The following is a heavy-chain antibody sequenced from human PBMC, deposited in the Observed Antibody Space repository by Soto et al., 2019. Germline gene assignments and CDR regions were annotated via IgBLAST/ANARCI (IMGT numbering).Heavy chain of an antibody. D-gene: IGHD3-22*01. CDR1: GFTLRNHG. J-gene: IGHJ2*01. V-gene: IGHV3-30*18. Sequence: QVQLVESGGGVVQPGRSLRLSCAASGFTLRNHGMHWVRQAPGKGLEWVAVISFDGRDEYYANSVKGRFTVSRDNSRNTVYLQMNSLKHEDTAVYYCAKLCRSLGFGSMPYFDSSDSDWYIDLWGRGTLVTVSS. CDR2: ISFDGRDE. CDR3: AKLCRSLGFGSMPYFDSSDSDWYIDL.